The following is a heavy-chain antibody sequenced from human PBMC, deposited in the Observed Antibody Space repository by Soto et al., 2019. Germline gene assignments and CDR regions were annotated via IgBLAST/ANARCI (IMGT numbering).Heavy chain of an antibody. V-gene: IGHV4-59*01. CDR3: XXXXGRAFDI. CDR2: IFYSGST. CDR1: GGSISSYY. J-gene: IGHJ3*02. Sequence: QVQLQESGPGLVKPSETLSLTCTVSGGSISSYYWSWIRQPPGKGLEWIGYIFYSGSTDYNPSLKSRXXXSXXXXXXXXXXXXXXXXXXXXXXXXXXXXXGRAFDIWGQGTMVTVSS.